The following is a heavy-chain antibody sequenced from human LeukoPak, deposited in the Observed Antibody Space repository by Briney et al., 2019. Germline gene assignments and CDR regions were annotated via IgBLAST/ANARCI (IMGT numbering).Heavy chain of an antibody. CDR3: ARSPKGIAAAGRYY. D-gene: IGHD6-13*01. J-gene: IGHJ4*02. CDR2: IWYDGSNK. Sequence: GRSLRLSCAASGYTFSSYGMHWVRQAPGKGLEWVAVIWYDGSNKYYADSVKGRFTISRDNSKNTLYLQMNSLRAEDTAVYYCARSPKGIAAAGRYYWGQGTLVTVSS. V-gene: IGHV3-33*01. CDR1: GYTFSSYG.